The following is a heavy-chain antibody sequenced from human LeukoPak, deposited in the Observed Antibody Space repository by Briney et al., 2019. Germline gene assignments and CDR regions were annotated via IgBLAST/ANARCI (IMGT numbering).Heavy chain of an antibody. CDR3: ARVWGSGWPLYYYYYGMDV. CDR2: ISAYNDNT. V-gene: IGHV1-18*01. D-gene: IGHD6-19*01. CDR1: GYTFISYG. Sequence: ASVKVSCKAFGYTFISYGISWVRQAPGQGLEWMGWISAYNDNTNYAQKLQGRVTMTTDTSTSTAYMELRSLRSDDTAVYYCARVWGSGWPLYYYYYGMDVWGQGTTVTVSS. J-gene: IGHJ6*02.